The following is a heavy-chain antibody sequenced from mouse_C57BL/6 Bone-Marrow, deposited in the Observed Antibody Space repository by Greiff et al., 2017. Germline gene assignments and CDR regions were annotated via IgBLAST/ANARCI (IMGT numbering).Heavy chain of an antibody. J-gene: IGHJ4*01. CDR2: INPGGGGT. CDR3: ARYPYTAMDY. CDR1: GYAFTNYL. V-gene: IGHV1-54*01. Sequence: QVQLQQSGAELVRPGTSVKVSCKASGYAFTNYLIEWVKQRPGQGLEWIGVINPGGGGTNYNEKFKGKATLTADKSSSTAYMQLSSLTSEDSAVYFCARYPYTAMDYWGQGTSVTVSS. D-gene: IGHD2-10*01.